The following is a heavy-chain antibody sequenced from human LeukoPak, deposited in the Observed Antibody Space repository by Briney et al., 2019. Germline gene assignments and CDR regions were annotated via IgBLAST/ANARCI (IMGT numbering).Heavy chain of an antibody. J-gene: IGHJ6*02. D-gene: IGHD2/OR15-2a*01. V-gene: IGHV3-74*01. CDR1: GFTFSPYW. CDR3: ARDTSYGMDV. Sequence: GGSLRLSCAASGFTFSPYWIHWVCPAPGKGLVWVSRINSDGSSTNYADSVKGRFTISRDNAKNTVYLQMNSLRAEDTAVYYCARDTSYGMDVWGQGTTVTVSS. CDR2: INSDGSST.